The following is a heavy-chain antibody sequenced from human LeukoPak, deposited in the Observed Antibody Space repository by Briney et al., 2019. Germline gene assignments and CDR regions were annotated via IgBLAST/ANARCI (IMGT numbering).Heavy chain of an antibody. Sequence: GESLQISCKGSGYSFTSYWIGWVRPMPGKGLEWMGIIYPGDSDTRYSPSFQGQVTISADKSISTAYLQWSSLKASDTAMYYCARHRYSSSWYEDYWGQGTLVTVSS. J-gene: IGHJ4*02. CDR3: ARHRYSSSWYEDY. CDR2: IYPGDSDT. V-gene: IGHV5-51*01. D-gene: IGHD6-13*01. CDR1: GYSFTSYW.